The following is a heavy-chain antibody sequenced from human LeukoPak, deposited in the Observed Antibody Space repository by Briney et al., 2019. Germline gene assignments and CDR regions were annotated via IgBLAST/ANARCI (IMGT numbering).Heavy chain of an antibody. V-gene: IGHV4-39*01. CDR2: IYYSGST. Sequence: SETLPLTCTVSGGSISSSSYYWGWIRQPPGKGLEWIGNIYYSGSTYYNPSLRSRVTISVDTSKNQFSLKLNSVTAADTAVYYCARQGGSYYTPFDSWGQGTLVTVSS. D-gene: IGHD1-26*01. CDR3: ARQGGSYYTPFDS. CDR1: GGSISSSSYY. J-gene: IGHJ4*02.